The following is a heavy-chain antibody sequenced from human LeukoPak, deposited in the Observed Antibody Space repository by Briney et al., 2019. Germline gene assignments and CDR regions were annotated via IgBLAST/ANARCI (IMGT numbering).Heavy chain of an antibody. J-gene: IGHJ4*02. CDR2: FDPEDGET. CDR3: ATAPPLRPSSGYLYYFDY. CDR1: GYTLTELS. Sequence: ASVKVSCKVSGYTLTELSMHWVRQAPGKGLEWMGGFDPEDGETIYAQKFQGRVTMTEDTSTDTAYMELSSLRSEDTAVYYCATAPPLRPSSGYLYYFDYWGQGTLVTVSS. V-gene: IGHV1-24*01. D-gene: IGHD3-22*01.